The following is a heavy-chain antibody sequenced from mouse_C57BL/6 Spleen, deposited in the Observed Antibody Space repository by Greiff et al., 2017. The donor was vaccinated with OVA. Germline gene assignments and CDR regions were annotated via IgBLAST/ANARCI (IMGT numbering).Heavy chain of an antibody. CDR2: IDPSDSYT. CDR1: GYTFTSYW. Sequence: QVQLQQPGAELVMPGASVKLSCKASGYTFTSYWVHWVKQRPGQGLEWIGEIDPSDSYTNYNQKFKGKSTLTVDKSSSTAYMQLSSLTSEDSAVYYCARYRADGYPLAYWGQGTLVTVSA. CDR3: ARYRADGYPLAY. D-gene: IGHD2-3*01. V-gene: IGHV1-69*01. J-gene: IGHJ3*01.